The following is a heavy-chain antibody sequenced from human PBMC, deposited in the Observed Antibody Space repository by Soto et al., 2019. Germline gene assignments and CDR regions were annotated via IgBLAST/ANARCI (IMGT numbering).Heavy chain of an antibody. Sequence: QVQLQESGPGLVKPSLTLSLTCTVSGGSISSGGYYWSWIRQHPGKVLEWIGYIYSRGSTYYNPSLKSRVTISVDTSKNQFSLKLSSVTAADTAVYYCATEDCSGGSCSFDYWGQGTLVTVSS. D-gene: IGHD2-15*01. J-gene: IGHJ4*02. CDR3: ATEDCSGGSCSFDY. CDR2: IYSRGST. V-gene: IGHV4-31*03. CDR1: GGSISSGGYY.